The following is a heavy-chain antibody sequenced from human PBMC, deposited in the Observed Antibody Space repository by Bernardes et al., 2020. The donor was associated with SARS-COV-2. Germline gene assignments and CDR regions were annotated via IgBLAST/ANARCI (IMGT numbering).Heavy chain of an antibody. V-gene: IGHV1-58*02. D-gene: IGHD2-21*01. Sequence: TSTKVSCKASGFALTSSAMQWVRQARGQRLEWIGWIVVVSGNTNYAQKFQERVTITRDMSTSTAYMELSSLRSEDTAVYYCAADLGYCGGDCFDYWGQGTLVTVSS. CDR3: AADLGYCGGDCFDY. CDR1: GFALTSSA. CDR2: IVVVSGNT. J-gene: IGHJ4*02.